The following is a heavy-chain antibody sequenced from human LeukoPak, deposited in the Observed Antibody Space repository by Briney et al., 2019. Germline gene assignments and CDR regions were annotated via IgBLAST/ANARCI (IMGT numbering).Heavy chain of an antibody. J-gene: IGHJ3*02. V-gene: IGHV1-69*05. CDR3: ARGSSSWLDAFDI. D-gene: IGHD6-13*01. Sequence: SVKVSCKASGGTFSSYAISWVRQAPGQGLEWMGGIIPIFGTANYAQKFQGRVTITTDESTSTAYMELSSLRSEDTAVYYCARGSSSWLDAFDIWGQGTMVTVSS. CDR2: IIPIFGTA. CDR1: GGTFSSYA.